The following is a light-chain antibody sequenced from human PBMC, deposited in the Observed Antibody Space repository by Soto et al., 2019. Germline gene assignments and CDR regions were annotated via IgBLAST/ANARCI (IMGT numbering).Light chain of an antibody. J-gene: IGKJ1*01. V-gene: IGKV3-20*01. CDR1: QSVSSSY. CDR3: QQYGSSPLT. CDR2: GAS. Sequence: EIVLTQSPGTLSLSPGERATLSCRTSQSVSSSYLDWYQQKPGQAPSLLIYGASSRATGIPDRFSGSGSGTDFTLTISRLEPEDFAVYYCQQYGSSPLTFGQGTKVEIK.